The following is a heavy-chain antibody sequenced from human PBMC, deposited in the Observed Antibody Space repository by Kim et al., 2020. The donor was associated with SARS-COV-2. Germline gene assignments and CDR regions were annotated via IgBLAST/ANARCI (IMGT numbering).Heavy chain of an antibody. CDR2: IYYSGST. Sequence: SETLSLTCTVSGGSISSYYWSWIRQPPGKGLEWIGYIYYSGSTNYNPSLKSRVTISVDTSKNQFSLKLSSVTAADTAVYYCASLHDYGDPPFDYWGQGTLVTVSS. D-gene: IGHD4-17*01. CDR3: ASLHDYGDPPFDY. V-gene: IGHV4-59*01. CDR1: GGSISSYY. J-gene: IGHJ4*02.